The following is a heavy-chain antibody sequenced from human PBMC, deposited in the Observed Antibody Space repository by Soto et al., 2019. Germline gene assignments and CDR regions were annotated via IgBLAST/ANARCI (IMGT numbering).Heavy chain of an antibody. V-gene: IGHV3-23*01. D-gene: IGHD3-10*01. CDR2: ISGSGGTT. J-gene: IGHJ4*02. Sequence: EVQLLESGGGLVQPGGSLRISCIGYGFTFSSNAMSWVRQAPGKGLEWVSAISGSGGTTYYADSVKGRFAVSRDNSNNTLYLQMNSLRAEDTAVYYCAKQRAGFGSGSDTYYFDSWGQGTLVTVSS. CDR1: GFTFSSNA. CDR3: AKQRAGFGSGSDTYYFDS.